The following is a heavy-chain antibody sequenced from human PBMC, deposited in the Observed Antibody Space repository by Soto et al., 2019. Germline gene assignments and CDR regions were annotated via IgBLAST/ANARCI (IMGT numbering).Heavy chain of an antibody. CDR1: GFTFNNYG. Sequence: GGSLRLSCAASGFTFNNYGMHWVRQAPGKGLEWVSSISRSGIYLYNVDSVKGRFTISRDNAENSLYLQLNSLRAEDTAVYYCARDVARHPDSSGYYWGYYYYGMDVWGQGTTVTVSS. CDR2: ISRSGIYL. J-gene: IGHJ6*02. V-gene: IGHV3-21*01. CDR3: ARDVARHPDSSGYYWGYYYYGMDV. D-gene: IGHD3-22*01.